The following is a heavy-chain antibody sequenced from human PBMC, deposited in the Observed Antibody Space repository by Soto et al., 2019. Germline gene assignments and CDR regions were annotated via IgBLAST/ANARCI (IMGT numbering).Heavy chain of an antibody. CDR1: ELTFGNSA. V-gene: IGHV3-23*01. J-gene: IGHJ5*02. CDR3: ASHDYGDYVA. CDR2: ISGSGGST. D-gene: IGHD4-17*01. Sequence: VGSLRLSWTAPELTFGNSAISRVRQTPGKGLECVSAISGSGGSTYYADSVKGRFTISRDNSKNTLYLQMNSLRAEDTAVYYCASHDYGDYVAWGQGTLVTVSS.